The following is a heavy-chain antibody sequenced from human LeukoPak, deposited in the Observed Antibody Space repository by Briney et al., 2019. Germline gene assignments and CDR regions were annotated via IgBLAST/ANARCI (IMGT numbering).Heavy chain of an antibody. D-gene: IGHD3-16*02. J-gene: IGHJ3*02. CDR3: AREVPMITFGGVIVIGAFDI. Sequence: SETLSLTCTVSGGSISSNYWSWIRQPPGKGLEWIGYIYYSGSTNYNPSLKSRVTISVDTSKNQFSLKLSSVTAADTAVYYCAREVPMITFGGVIVIGAFDIWGQGTMVTVSS. CDR2: IYYSGST. CDR1: GGSISSNY. V-gene: IGHV4-59*01.